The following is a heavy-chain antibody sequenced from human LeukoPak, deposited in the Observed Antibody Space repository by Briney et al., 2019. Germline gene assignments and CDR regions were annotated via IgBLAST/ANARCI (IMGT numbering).Heavy chain of an antibody. CDR2: IYPSRNS. Sequence: SDTLSLTCTVSGGSISGYYWNWIRQPPGKGLEGLGYIYPSRNSDYNPSLKSRVSMSVDTSNKQISLRLSSLTAPDTAGYYCTRRARIAEGVYNIDLWGQGTLVTVS. CDR3: TRRARIAEGVYNIDL. D-gene: IGHD6-13*01. CDR1: GGSISGYY. J-gene: IGHJ4*02. V-gene: IGHV4-4*09.